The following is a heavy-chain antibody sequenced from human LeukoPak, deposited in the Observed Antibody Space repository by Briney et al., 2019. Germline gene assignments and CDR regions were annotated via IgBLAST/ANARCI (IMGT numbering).Heavy chain of an antibody. J-gene: IGHJ4*02. D-gene: IGHD6-6*01. CDR3: ARGSRAARIFDY. V-gene: IGHV1-18*01. CDR1: GYTFPSYG. CDR2: NSAYNGNR. Sequence: VQSGAEVKKPGASVKVSCKASGYTFPSYGISWVRQAPGQGLEWMGWNSAYNGNRNYAQKHQGRVTMTTETSTSTAYNELGNLSSDDTAVYCFARGSRAARIFDYWGQETLVTVSS.